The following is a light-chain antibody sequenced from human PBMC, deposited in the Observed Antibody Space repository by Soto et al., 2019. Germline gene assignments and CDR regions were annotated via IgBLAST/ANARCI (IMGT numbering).Light chain of an antibody. Sequence: VVMTQSPLSLPVTLGQQASISCRSSQSLIYSDGDTYLIWFQQRPGQSPRRLIYKLSNRYSGGPDRFSVSGPGTDFTLKISRVEAESVVVAYCVQGTHWPPYTFGQGTKLEIK. CDR1: QSLIYSDGDTY. CDR3: VQGTHWPPYT. V-gene: IGKV2-30*01. J-gene: IGKJ2*01. CDR2: KLS.